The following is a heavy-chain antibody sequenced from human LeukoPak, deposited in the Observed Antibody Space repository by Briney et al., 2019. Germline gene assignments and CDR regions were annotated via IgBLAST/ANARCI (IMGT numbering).Heavy chain of an antibody. CDR1: GGSISSSSYY. CDR2: IYYSGST. D-gene: IGHD6-13*01. J-gene: IGHJ4*02. V-gene: IGHV4-39*01. Sequence: PSDTLSLTCTVSGGSISSSSYYWGWIRQPPGKGLEWIGSIYYSGSTYYNPSLKSRVTISVDTSKNQFSLKLSSVTAADTAVYYCARRSGSSWSYWGQGTLVTVSS. CDR3: ARRSGSSWSY.